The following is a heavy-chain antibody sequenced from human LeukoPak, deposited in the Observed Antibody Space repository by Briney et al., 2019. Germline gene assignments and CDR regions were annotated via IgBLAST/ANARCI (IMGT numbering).Heavy chain of an antibody. Sequence: GGSLRLSCVASGFTFNAYGMNWVRQAPGKELEWVSFLRYDGRNQHYADSVGGRFTVSSPNPNNPLYLQMNSLSPEATAVYYCAKDPVAGAPAYYFDNWGQGTLVTVSS. CDR2: LRYDGRNQ. CDR3: AKDPVAGAPAYYFDN. J-gene: IGHJ4*02. CDR1: GFTFNAYG. V-gene: IGHV3-30*02. D-gene: IGHD6-19*01.